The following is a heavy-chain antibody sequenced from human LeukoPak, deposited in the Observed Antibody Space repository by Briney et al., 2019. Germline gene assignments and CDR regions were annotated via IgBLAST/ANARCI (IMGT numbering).Heavy chain of an antibody. V-gene: IGHV4-38-2*02. CDR2: IDRSGST. Sequence: SETLSLTCAVFGCPISRGYYWGWIRQPPGKGLEWIGSIDRSGSTYYNPSLKSRVTILVDTSKNQFSLKLNSVTAADTAVYYCAREVFRASPFDYWGQGTLVTVSS. CDR1: GCPISRGYY. D-gene: IGHD1-14*01. J-gene: IGHJ4*02. CDR3: AREVFRASPFDY.